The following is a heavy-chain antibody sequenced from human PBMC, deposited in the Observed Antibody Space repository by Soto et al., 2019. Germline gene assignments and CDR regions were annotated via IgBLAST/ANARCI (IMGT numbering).Heavy chain of an antibody. CDR2: INTANDDT. V-gene: IGHV1-3*04. J-gene: IGHJ4*02. CDR3: ARDEGVASGN. Sequence: ASVKVSCKASGYTFSSSPLHWVRQAPGQRPEWMGWINTANDDTKYSQKFQDRVTLTRDTSASTAYMKVSSLTPEDTAVYYCARDEGVASGNWGQGTLVTVSS. CDR1: GYTFSSSP. D-gene: IGHD5-12*01.